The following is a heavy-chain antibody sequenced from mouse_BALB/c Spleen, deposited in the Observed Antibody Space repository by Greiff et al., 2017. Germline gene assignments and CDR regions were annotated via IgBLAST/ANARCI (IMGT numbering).Heavy chain of an antibody. CDR2: IYPGSGNT. CDR3: ARGGYDPAWFAY. CDR1: GYTFTNYW. D-gene: IGHD2-3*01. Sequence: QVQLKQSGAELVRPGTSVKISCKASGYTFTNYWLGWVKQRPGHGLEWIGDIYPGSGNTYYNEKFKGKATLTADKSSSTAYMQLSSLTSEDSAVYFCARGGYDPAWFAYWGQGTLVTVSA. V-gene: IGHV1-63*01. J-gene: IGHJ3*01.